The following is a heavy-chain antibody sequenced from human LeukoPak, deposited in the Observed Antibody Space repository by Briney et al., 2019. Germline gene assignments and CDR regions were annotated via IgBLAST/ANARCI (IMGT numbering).Heavy chain of an antibody. V-gene: IGHV1-18*01. CDR3: ARDRGITAAGPDAFDI. Sequence: GASVKVSCKASGYTFPSYGISWVRQGPGQGLEWLGWISAYNGNTIYAQKLQGRVTMTTDTSTSTAYMEVRSLRSDDTAVYYCARDRGITAAGPDAFDIWGQGTMVTVSS. D-gene: IGHD6-13*01. J-gene: IGHJ3*02. CDR2: ISAYNGNT. CDR1: GYTFPSYG.